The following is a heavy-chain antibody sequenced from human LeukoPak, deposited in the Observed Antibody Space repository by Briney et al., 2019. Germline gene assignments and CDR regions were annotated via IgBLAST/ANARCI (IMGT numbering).Heavy chain of an antibody. Sequence: SQTLSLTCTVSGGSISSGTYYWSSIRQHPGKGLEWIGYIYYSGSTYYNPSLKSRVTISVDTSKNQFSLKLSSVTAADTAVYYCARVGHDSSGYTIDYWGQGTLVTVSS. CDR2: IYYSGST. V-gene: IGHV4-31*03. D-gene: IGHD3-22*01. J-gene: IGHJ4*02. CDR3: ARVGHDSSGYTIDY. CDR1: GGSISSGTYY.